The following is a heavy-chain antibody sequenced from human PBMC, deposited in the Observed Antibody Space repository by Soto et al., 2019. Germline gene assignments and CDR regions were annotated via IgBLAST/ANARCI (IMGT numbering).Heavy chain of an antibody. V-gene: IGHV1-69*01. J-gene: IGHJ2*01. CDR3: ARGPPGSSSWYWYFDL. D-gene: IGHD6-13*01. Sequence: QVQLVQSGAEVKKPGSSVKVSCKASGGTFSSYAISWVRQAPGQGLEWMGGIIPIFGTANYAQKFQGRVTITTDESTSTAYVELSTLRSEDTAVYYCARGPPGSSSWYWYFDLWGRGTLVSVSS. CDR2: IIPIFGTA. CDR1: GGTFSSYA.